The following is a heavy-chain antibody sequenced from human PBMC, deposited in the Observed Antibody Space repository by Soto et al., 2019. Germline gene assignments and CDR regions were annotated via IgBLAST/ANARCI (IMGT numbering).Heavy chain of an antibody. V-gene: IGHV4-31*03. J-gene: IGHJ6*02. Sequence: SETLSLTCTVSGGSISSGTCYWSWIRQHPGKGLEWIGYIYYNGYAYYNPSLKSRIAISVDTSKNQFSLKLSSVTAADTAVYYCARDLSYGGYSRAMDVWGQGTTVTVSS. CDR1: GGSISSGTCY. CDR3: ARDLSYGGYSRAMDV. CDR2: IYYNGYA. D-gene: IGHD2-21*02.